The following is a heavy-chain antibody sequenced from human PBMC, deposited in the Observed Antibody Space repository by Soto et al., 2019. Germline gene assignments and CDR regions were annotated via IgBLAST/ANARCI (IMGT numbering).Heavy chain of an antibody. CDR1: GGSISSGGYS. CDR2: IYHSGST. V-gene: IGHV4-30-2*01. J-gene: IGHJ3*02. Sequence: SETLSLTCAVSGGSISSGGYSWSWIRQPPGKGLEWIGYIYHSGSTYYNPSLKSRVTISVDRSKNQFSLKLSSVTAADTAVYYCASAKSERGDAFDIWGQGTMVTVSS. CDR3: ASAKSERGDAFDI.